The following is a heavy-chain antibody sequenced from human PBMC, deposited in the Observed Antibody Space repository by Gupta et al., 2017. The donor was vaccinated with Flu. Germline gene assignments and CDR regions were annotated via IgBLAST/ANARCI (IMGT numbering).Heavy chain of an antibody. CDR3: ARRTVTPSGYSYYYYMDV. V-gene: IGHV4-30-4*01. D-gene: IGHD4-17*01. J-gene: IGHJ6*03. Sequence: WSWIRQPPGKGLEWIGYIYYSGSTYYNPSLKSRVTISVDTSKNQFSVKLSSVTAADTAVYYCARRTVTPSGYSYYYYMDVWGKGTTVTVSS. CDR2: IYYSGST.